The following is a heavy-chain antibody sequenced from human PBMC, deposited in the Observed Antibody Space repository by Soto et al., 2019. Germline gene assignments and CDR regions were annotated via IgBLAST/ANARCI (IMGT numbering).Heavy chain of an antibody. D-gene: IGHD6-13*01. CDR3: ASAASTQGDYYGMDV. CDR2: IYSGGST. V-gene: IGHV3-53*01. CDR1: GFTVSSNY. Sequence: GGSLRLSCAASGFTVSSNYMSWVRQAPGKGLEWVSVIYSGGSTYYADSVKGRFTISRDNSKNTLYLQMNSLRAEDTAVYYCASAASTQGDYYGMDVWGQGTTVTVSS. J-gene: IGHJ6*02.